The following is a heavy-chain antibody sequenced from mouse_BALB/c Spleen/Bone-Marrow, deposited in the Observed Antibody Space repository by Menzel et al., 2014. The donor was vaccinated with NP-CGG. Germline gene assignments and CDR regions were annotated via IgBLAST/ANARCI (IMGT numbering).Heavy chain of an antibody. Sequence: VQLQESGPGLVAPSQSLSITCTVSGFSLTGYGVNWVRQPPGRGLEWLGMIWGDGSTDYNSALKSRLSISKDNSKSQVFLKMNSLQTDDTARYYCASSTMITTGFAYWGQGTLVTVSA. CDR2: IWGDGST. CDR1: GFSLTGYG. V-gene: IGHV2-6-7*02. CDR3: ASSTMITTGFAY. J-gene: IGHJ3*01. D-gene: IGHD2-4*01.